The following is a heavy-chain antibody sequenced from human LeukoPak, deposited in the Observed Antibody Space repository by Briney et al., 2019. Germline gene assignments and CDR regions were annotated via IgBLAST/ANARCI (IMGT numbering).Heavy chain of an antibody. D-gene: IGHD2-15*01. CDR1: GFTFSSYS. CDR3: ARDLWSSGGLDY. V-gene: IGHV3-21*01. J-gene: IGHJ4*02. Sequence: GGSLRLSCAASGFTFSSYSMNWVRQAPGKGLEWVSSISSSSSYIYYADSVKGRFTISRDNAKNSLYLQMNSLRAEDTAVYYCARDLWSSGGLDYWGQGTLVTVSS. CDR2: ISSSSSYI.